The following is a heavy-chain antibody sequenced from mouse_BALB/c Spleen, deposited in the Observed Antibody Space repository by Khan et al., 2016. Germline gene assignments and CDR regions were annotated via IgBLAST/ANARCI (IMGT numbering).Heavy chain of an antibody. CDR2: INPHNDGI. J-gene: IGHJ4*01. V-gene: IGHV1S136*01. CDR3: ARDYRYDREVMDY. Sequence: VQLQQSGPELVKPGASVKMSCKTSGYPFTNYILHWVKQKPGQGLEWIGYINPHNDGIKYNEKFKGKATLTSDKSSSTAYMDLSSLTSEDSAVXYCARDYRYDREVMDYWGQGTSVTVSS. CDR1: GYPFTNYI. D-gene: IGHD2-14*01.